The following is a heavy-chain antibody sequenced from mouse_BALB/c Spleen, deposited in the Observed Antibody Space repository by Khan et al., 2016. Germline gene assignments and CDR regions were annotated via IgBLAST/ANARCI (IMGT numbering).Heavy chain of an antibody. CDR1: GYTFTNYG. V-gene: IGHV9-1*02. J-gene: IGHJ4*01. CDR2: INTYTGEP. D-gene: IGHD1-1*01. CDR3: AGYYYGYAMDY. Sequence: QIQLVQSGPELKKPGETVKISCKASGYTFTNYGMNWVKQAPGKGLKWMGWINTYTGEPTYADDFKGRFAFSLETSASTAYLQINNLKNEDMATXFCAGYYYGYAMDYWGQGTSVTVSS.